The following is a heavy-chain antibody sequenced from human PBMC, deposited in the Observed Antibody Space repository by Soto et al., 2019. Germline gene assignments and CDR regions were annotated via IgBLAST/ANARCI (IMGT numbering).Heavy chain of an antibody. V-gene: IGHV4-31*03. Sequence: QVQLQESGPGLVKPSQTLSLTCTVSGGSISSGGYYWSWIRQHPGKGLEWIGYIYYSGSTYYNPSLKSRVTISVDTSKNQFSLKLSSVTAADTAVYYCARGDCSSTSCYGGWFDPWGQGTLVTVSS. CDR3: ARGDCSSTSCYGGWFDP. D-gene: IGHD2-2*01. CDR2: IYYSGST. J-gene: IGHJ5*02. CDR1: GGSISSGGYY.